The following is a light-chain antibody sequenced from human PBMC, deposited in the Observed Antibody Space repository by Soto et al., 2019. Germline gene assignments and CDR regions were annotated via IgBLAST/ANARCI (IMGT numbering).Light chain of an antibody. CDR3: QQYNNWPPNYT. V-gene: IGKV3-15*01. CDR2: DAS. CDR1: QSVSSN. Sequence: EIVMTQSPATLSVSPGERATLSCRASQSVSSNLAWYQQKLGQAPRLLIYDASTRATGIPARFSGSGSGTEFTLTISSLQSEDFAVYYCQQYNNWPPNYTFGQGTKLEIK. J-gene: IGKJ2*01.